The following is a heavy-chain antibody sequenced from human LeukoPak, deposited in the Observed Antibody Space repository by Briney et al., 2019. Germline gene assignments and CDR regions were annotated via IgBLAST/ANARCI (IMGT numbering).Heavy chain of an antibody. CDR3: ARHKIVITMLGVHRWFDP. CDR1: GGSFSGDY. J-gene: IGHJ5*02. D-gene: IGHD3-3*01. V-gene: IGHV4-34*01. CDR2: INRSGRA. Sequence: ASETLSLTCAVYGGSFSGDYWSWIRQPPGKGLVWLGDINRSGRAVYNTSLKSRVIISVDTSKNQFSLKVNSVTAADTAVYYCARHKIVITMLGVHRWFDPWGQGTLVAVSS.